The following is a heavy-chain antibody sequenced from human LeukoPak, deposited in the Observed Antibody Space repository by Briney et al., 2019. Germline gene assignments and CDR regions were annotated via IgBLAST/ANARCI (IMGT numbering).Heavy chain of an antibody. CDR1: GGSFSGYY. V-gene: IGHV4-34*01. J-gene: IGHJ5*02. Sequence: PSETLSLTCAVYGGSFSGYYWSWIRQPPGKGLEWIGEINHSGSTNYNPSLKSRVTISVDTSKNQFSLKLSSVTAADTAVYYCARGGVQWNWFDLWGQGTLVTVSS. CDR3: ARGGVQWNWFDL. CDR2: INHSGST. D-gene: IGHD6-19*01.